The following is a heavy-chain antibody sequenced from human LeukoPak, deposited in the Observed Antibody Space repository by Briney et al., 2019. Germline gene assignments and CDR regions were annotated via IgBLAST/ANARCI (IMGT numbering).Heavy chain of an antibody. CDR3: ARVPGEDYYYYYMDV. Sequence: PSQTLSLTCTVSGGSLSSGSSYWSWIRQYPGKGLECIGYIFYSGSAYYNPSLKSRVSMSVDTSKNQFSLELGSVTAADTAVYYCARVPGEDYYYYYMDVWGKGTTVTVSS. V-gene: IGHV4-31*03. CDR1: GGSLSSGSSY. J-gene: IGHJ6*03. CDR2: IFYSGSA. D-gene: IGHD7-27*01.